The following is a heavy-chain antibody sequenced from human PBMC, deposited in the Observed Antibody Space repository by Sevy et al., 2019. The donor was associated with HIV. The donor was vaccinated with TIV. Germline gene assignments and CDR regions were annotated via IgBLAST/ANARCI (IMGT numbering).Heavy chain of an antibody. CDR2: IGTAGDT. Sequence: WGSLRLSCAASGFTFSNYDMHWVRQATGKGLEWVSAIGTAGDTYYPGSVKGRFTISRENAKNSLYLQMNSLRAGDTAVYYCARGGDIVVVPTVWGYMDVWGKGTTVTVSS. D-gene: IGHD2-2*01. CDR3: ARGGDIVVVPTVWGYMDV. CDR1: GFTFSNYD. J-gene: IGHJ6*03. V-gene: IGHV3-13*01.